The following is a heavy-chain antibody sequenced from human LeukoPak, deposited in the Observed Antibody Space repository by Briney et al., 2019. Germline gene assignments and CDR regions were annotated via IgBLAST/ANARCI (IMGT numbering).Heavy chain of an antibody. Sequence: ASVNVSCKVSGYTLTELSMHWVRQAPGKGLEWMGGFDPEDGETIYAQKFQGRVTMTEDTSTDTAYMELSSLRSEDTAVYYCAKGYYDSSGYSWFDPWGQGTLVTVSS. V-gene: IGHV1-24*01. J-gene: IGHJ5*02. CDR3: AKGYYDSSGYSWFDP. CDR1: GYTLTELS. D-gene: IGHD3-22*01. CDR2: FDPEDGET.